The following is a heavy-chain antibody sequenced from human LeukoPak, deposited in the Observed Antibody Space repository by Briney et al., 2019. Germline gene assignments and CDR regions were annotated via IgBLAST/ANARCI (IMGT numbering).Heavy chain of an antibody. CDR3: ARDQSYYDSSGYYYDVPDY. CDR1: GGTFSSYA. CDR2: IIPIFGTA. Sequence: ATVKVSCKASGGTFSSYAISWVRQAPGQGLEWMGRIIPIFGTANYAQKFQGRVTITTDESTSTAYMELSSLRSEDTAVYYCARDQSYYDSSGYYYDVPDYWGQGTLVTVSS. V-gene: IGHV1-69*05. D-gene: IGHD3-22*01. J-gene: IGHJ4*02.